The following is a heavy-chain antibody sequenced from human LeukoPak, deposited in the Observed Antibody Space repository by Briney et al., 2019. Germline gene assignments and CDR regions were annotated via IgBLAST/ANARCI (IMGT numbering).Heavy chain of an antibody. Sequence: KPGGSLRLSCAVSGITFSYAWMSWVRQAPGKGLEWVGHIKRRIEGETTDYAAPVKGRFTISRDDSKNTLYLQMNSLKTEDTAVYYCTTERPNGDYEDYWGQGTLVTVSS. CDR1: GITFSYAW. V-gene: IGHV3-15*01. CDR3: TTERPNGDYEDY. CDR2: IKRRIEGETT. D-gene: IGHD4-17*01. J-gene: IGHJ4*02.